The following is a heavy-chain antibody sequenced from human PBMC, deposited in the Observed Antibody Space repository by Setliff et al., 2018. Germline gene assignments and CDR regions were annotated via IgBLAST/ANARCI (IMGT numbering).Heavy chain of an antibody. D-gene: IGHD3-22*01. CDR3: ARINFYVSSGYYYAPDF. CDR2: ISPYSGNT. J-gene: IGHJ4*02. Sequence: ASVKVSCKASGYTFTDYGVTWVRQAPGQGLEWVGWISPYSGNTYYAPKFQGRITMTTDTSTTTAYMELKNLRSDDTAVYYCARINFYVSSGYYYAPDFWGQGTLVTVSS. CDR1: GYTFTDYG. V-gene: IGHV1-18*01.